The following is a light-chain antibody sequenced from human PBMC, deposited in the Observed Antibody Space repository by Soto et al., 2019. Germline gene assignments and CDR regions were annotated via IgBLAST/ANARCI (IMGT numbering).Light chain of an antibody. CDR2: DAS. CDR3: QQYNSYPWT. Sequence: DIQMTQSPSTLSASVGDRVTITCRASQSISTWLARYQQKPGKAPKFLIYDASSLESGVPSRFSGSGSGTEFTLTISSLQPDDFATYYCQQYNSYPWTFGQGTKVEIK. CDR1: QSISTW. V-gene: IGKV1-5*01. J-gene: IGKJ1*01.